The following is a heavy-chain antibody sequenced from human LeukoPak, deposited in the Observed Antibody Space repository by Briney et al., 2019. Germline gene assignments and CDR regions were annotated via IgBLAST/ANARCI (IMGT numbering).Heavy chain of an antibody. D-gene: IGHD6-13*01. CDR2: IYPGDSGT. V-gene: IGHV5-51*01. CDR1: GYSFSTYW. CDR3: ARHHRPGIATTGDY. J-gene: IGHJ4*02. Sequence: GESLKISCQGSGYSFSTYWIGWVRQMPGEGLEWMGIIYPGDSGTRYSPSFQGQVTISADKSISTAYLQWSSLKASDTAMYYCARHHRPGIATTGDYWGQGTLVTVSS.